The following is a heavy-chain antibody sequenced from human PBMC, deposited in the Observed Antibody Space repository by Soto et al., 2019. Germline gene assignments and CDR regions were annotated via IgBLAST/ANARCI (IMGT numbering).Heavy chain of an antibody. D-gene: IGHD6-19*01. Sequence: ASANVSCKAYGYTFTGSDMHWVGQAPGQGREWLGWVNPNSGGTNYAEKFQGRVTMTRDTSISTAYVELSRLRSDDTAVYYCARGFIAVAGLDYWGQGTLVTASS. V-gene: IGHV1-2*02. CDR3: ARGFIAVAGLDY. J-gene: IGHJ4*02. CDR1: GYTFTGSD. CDR2: VNPNSGGT.